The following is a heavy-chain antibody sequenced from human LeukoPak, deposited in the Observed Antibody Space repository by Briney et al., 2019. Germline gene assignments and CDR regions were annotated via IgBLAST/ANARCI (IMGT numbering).Heavy chain of an antibody. D-gene: IGHD4-17*01. Sequence: GGSLRLSCAASGFTFSSYAMSWVRQAPGKGLDWVSSISDSGGSTYYADSMKGRFTISRDNSKNTLYLQMNSLRAEDTAVHYCAKGQDGFFDYWGQGTLVTVSS. CDR1: GFTFSSYA. CDR3: AKGQDGFFDY. J-gene: IGHJ4*02. V-gene: IGHV3-23*01. CDR2: ISDSGGST.